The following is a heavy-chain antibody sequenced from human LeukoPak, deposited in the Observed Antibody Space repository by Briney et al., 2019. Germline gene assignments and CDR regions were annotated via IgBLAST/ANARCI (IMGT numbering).Heavy chain of an antibody. CDR3: ARIAAALNWFDP. CDR1: GYTFTGYY. D-gene: IGHD6-13*01. Sequence: ASVKVSCKASGYTFTGYYMHWVRQAPGQGLEWMGWINPNSGNINYAQKFEGRVTVTRDTSISTAYMELSRLRFDDTAVYYCARIAAALNWFDPWGQGTLVPVSS. V-gene: IGHV1-2*02. J-gene: IGHJ5*02. CDR2: INPNSGNI.